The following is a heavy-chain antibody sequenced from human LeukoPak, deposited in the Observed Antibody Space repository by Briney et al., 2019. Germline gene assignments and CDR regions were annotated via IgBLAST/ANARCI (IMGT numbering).Heavy chain of an antibody. D-gene: IGHD6-13*01. V-gene: IGHV3-23*01. CDR2: ISGSGGST. CDR3: AKGAAYSSSWSNWFDP. CDR1: GFTFSSYA. J-gene: IGHJ5*02. Sequence: GGSLRLSCAASGFTFSSYAMSWVRQAPGKGLEWVSAISGSGGSTYYADSVKGRFTLSRDNSKNTLYLQMNSLRAEDTAVYYCAKGAAYSSSWSNWFDPWGQGTLVTVSS.